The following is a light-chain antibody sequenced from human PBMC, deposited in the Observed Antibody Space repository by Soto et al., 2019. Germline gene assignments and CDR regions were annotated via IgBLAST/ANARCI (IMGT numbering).Light chain of an antibody. CDR1: QTVRNKY. J-gene: IGKJ4*01. CDR2: DAS. CDR3: QQYGSSTLT. Sequence: VLTQSPGTLSLSPGERATLSCRASQTVRNKYLAWYQQKPGQAPRLLIYDASSRATGIPDRFSGGGSGTDFTLTISRLEHEDFAVYYCQQYGSSTLTFCGGTKVDIK. V-gene: IGKV3-20*01.